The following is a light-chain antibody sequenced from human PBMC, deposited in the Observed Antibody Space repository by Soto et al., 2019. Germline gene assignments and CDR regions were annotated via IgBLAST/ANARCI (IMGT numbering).Light chain of an antibody. CDR1: QGIDSS. V-gene: IGKV1-9*01. CDR3: QQLHDYPIT. CDR2: AAS. Sequence: DVLLTLSPSSQSASVGDRVTITCRASQGIDSSFAWYQQKPGKAPKLLIYAASSLQSGVPSRFSGSGSGTDFTLTISSLQPEDFATYYCQQLHDYPITFGQGTQLEIK. J-gene: IGKJ5*01.